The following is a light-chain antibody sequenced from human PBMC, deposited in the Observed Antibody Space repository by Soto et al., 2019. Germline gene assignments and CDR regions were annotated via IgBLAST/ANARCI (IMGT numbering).Light chain of an antibody. V-gene: IGKV1-27*01. J-gene: IGKJ1*01. CDR2: AAS. Sequence: DIQMTQSPSSLSASLGDRVTITCRASQGIGNYLAWYQLQPGKVPKLLIYAASTLQSGVPSRFSGRGSGTDFALTISSLQPEDVATYFCQKYYRAPRTFGQGTKVEI. CDR3: QKYYRAPRT. CDR1: QGIGNY.